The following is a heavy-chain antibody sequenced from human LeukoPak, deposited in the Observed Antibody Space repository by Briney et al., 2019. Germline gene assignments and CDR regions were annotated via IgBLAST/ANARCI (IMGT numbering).Heavy chain of an antibody. CDR1: GFTFSSSD. Sequence: GGSLRLSCAASGFTFSSSDMHWVRQAAGKGLEWVSAIGTTGDTYYPGSVKGRLTISRENARNSLYLQMNSLRVGDTAVYYCARAVPLARGVNYYDYWGQGTLVTVSS. J-gene: IGHJ4*02. D-gene: IGHD3-10*01. CDR3: ARAVPLARGVNYYDY. V-gene: IGHV3-13*01. CDR2: IGTTGDT.